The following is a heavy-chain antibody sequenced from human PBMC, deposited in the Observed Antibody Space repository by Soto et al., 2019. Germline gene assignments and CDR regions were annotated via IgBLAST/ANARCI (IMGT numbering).Heavy chain of an antibody. CDR2: IWFDGVKE. CDR1: GFSFSTYA. Sequence: LRLSCAVSGFSFSTYAMHWVRQAPGKGLEWLAIIWFDGVKEYYAESVRGRFTISIDNSKNTVFLQMDTVGAEDSALYYCTRATFGVWGQGTTVTVSS. J-gene: IGHJ6*02. D-gene: IGHD3-10*01. CDR3: TRATFGV. V-gene: IGHV3-33*01.